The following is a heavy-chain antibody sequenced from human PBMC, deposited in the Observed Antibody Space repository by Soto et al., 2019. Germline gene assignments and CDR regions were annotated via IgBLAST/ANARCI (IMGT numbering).Heavy chain of an antibody. J-gene: IGHJ6*02. CDR3: ARSRLRFLEWLGADYYYYYGMDV. V-gene: IGHV1-69*13. CDR2: IIPIFGTA. D-gene: IGHD3-3*01. Sequence: SVKVSCKAAGGTFSSYAISWVRQAPGRGLEWMGGIIPIFGTANYAQKFQGRVTITADESTSTAYMELSSLRSEDTAVYYCARSRLRFLEWLGADYYYYYGMDVWGQGTTVTVSS. CDR1: GGTFSSYA.